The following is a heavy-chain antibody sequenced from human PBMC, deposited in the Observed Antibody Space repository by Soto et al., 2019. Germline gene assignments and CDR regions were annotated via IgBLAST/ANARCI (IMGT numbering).Heavy chain of an antibody. J-gene: IGHJ4*02. CDR3: ARLTAAGTVDN. V-gene: IGHV4-59*02. CDR1: GDSVSSDY. D-gene: IGHD6-13*01. Sequence: QVQLQESGPGLVKPSETLSLTCSVSGDSVSSDYWIWIRQPPGKGLEWIGYIHYSGGTNYNPSLERRVTISIETSKDHFSLKLSSVTAADTAVYYCARLTAAGTVDNWGQGTLVTVSS. CDR2: IHYSGGT.